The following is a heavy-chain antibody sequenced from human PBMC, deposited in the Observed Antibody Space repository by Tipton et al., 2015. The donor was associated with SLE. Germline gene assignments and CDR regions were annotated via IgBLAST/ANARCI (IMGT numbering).Heavy chain of an antibody. CDR2: IYSAGST. CDR1: GFTFSNYA. J-gene: IGHJ4*02. CDR3: AKGRQKNYADHAY. Sequence: SLRLSCAASGFTFSNYAMTWVRQAPGKGLEGVAVIYSAGSTYYADFVKGRFTISRDNSKSMLFLQMNSLRAEDTAVYYCAKGRQKNYADHAYWGQGTLVTVSS. D-gene: IGHD4-17*01. V-gene: IGHV3-23*03.